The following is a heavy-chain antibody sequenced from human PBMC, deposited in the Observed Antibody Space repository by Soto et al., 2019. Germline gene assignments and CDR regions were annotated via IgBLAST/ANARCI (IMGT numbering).Heavy chain of an antibody. CDR3: ARDAEILTGSDAFDI. J-gene: IGHJ3*02. V-gene: IGHV3-11*05. CDR2: ISSSSSYT. Sequence: QVQLVESGGGLVKPGGSLRLSCAASGFTFSDYYMSWIRQAPGKGLEWVSYISSSSSYTNYADSVKGRFTISRDNAKNSLYLQMNSLRAEDTAVYYCARDAEILTGSDAFDIWGQGTMVTVSS. CDR1: GFTFSDYY. D-gene: IGHD3-9*01.